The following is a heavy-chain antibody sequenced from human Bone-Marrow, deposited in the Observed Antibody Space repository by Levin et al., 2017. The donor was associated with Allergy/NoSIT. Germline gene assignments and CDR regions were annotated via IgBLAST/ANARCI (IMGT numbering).Heavy chain of an antibody. V-gene: IGHV4-4*02. J-gene: IGHJ5*02. CDR2: IYHSGST. CDR1: GGSISSSNW. Sequence: SETLSLTCAVSGGSISSSNWWSWVRQPPGKGLEWIGEIYHSGSTNYNPSLKSRVTISVDKSKNQFSLKLSSVTAADTAVYYCAKYDYGDSKGWFDPWGQGTLVTVSS. CDR3: AKYDYGDSKGWFDP. D-gene: IGHD4-17*01.